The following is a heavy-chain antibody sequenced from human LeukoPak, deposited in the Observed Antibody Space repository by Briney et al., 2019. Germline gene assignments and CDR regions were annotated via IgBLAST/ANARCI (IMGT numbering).Heavy chain of an antibody. CDR2: IYHSGST. V-gene: IGHV4-4*02. Sequence: SGTLSLTCAVSGGSISSSNWWSWVRQPPGKGLEWIGEIYHSGSTNYNPSLKSRVTISVDKSKNRFSLKLSSVTAADTAVYYCASISSDYYGSGSYYSPFDYWGQGTLVTVSS. D-gene: IGHD3-10*01. J-gene: IGHJ4*02. CDR3: ASISSDYYGSGSYYSPFDY. CDR1: GGSISSSNW.